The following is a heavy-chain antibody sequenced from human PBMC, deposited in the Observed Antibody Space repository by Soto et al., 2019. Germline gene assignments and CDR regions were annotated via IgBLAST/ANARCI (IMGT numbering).Heavy chain of an antibody. CDR1: GVSFSANA. Sequence: DVQLLESGGGLVQPGGSLRLSCVASGVSFSANAMTWVRQAPGKGLEWVSSILHIGDSAYYADSVKGRFTISRDNSKSTLYVQMNSLRAEDTAVYYCARRGLSNNDYWGQGTLVTVSS. D-gene: IGHD1-1*01. J-gene: IGHJ4*02. CDR3: ARRGLSNNDY. CDR2: ILHIGDSA. V-gene: IGHV3-23*01.